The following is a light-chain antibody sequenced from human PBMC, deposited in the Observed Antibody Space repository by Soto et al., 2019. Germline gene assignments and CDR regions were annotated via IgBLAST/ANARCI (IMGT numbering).Light chain of an antibody. CDR2: GAS. CDR1: QSVISSY. CDR3: QQYGSSPPLT. J-gene: IGKJ4*01. Sequence: EIVLTQSPGTRSMSPGRRASLSCRASQSVISSYLAWYQQKPGQAPRLLIYGASSRATGIPDRFSGSGSGTDFTLTISRLEPEDFAVYYCQQYGSSPPLTFGRGTKVDIK. V-gene: IGKV3-20*01.